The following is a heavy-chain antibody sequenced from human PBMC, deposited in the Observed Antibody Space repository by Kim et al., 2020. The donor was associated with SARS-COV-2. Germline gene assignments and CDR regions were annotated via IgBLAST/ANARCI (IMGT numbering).Heavy chain of an antibody. CDR2: IWYDGSNK. D-gene: IGHD2-15*01. CDR1: GFTFSSYG. CDR3: ARDPEVVVADTHDAFDI. V-gene: IGHV3-33*01. Sequence: GGSLRLSCAASGFTFSSYGMHWVRQAPGKGLEWVAVIWYDGSNKYYADSVKGRFTISRDNSKNTLYLQMNSLRAEDTAVYYCARDPEVVVADTHDAFDIWGQGTMVTVSS. J-gene: IGHJ3*02.